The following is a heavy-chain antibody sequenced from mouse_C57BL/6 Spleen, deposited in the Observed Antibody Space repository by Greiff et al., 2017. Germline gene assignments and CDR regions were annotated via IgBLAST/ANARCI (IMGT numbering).Heavy chain of an antibody. CDR3: ARSLLQGY. CDR1: GYTFTSYD. V-gene: IGHV1-85*01. Sequence: VKLMESGPELVKPGASVQLSCKASGYTFTSYDINWVKQRPGQGLEWIGWIYPRDGSTKYNEKFKGKATLTVDTSSSTAYMELHSLTSEDSAVYFCARSLLQGYWGQGTTLTVSS. D-gene: IGHD2-3*01. J-gene: IGHJ2*01. CDR2: IYPRDGST.